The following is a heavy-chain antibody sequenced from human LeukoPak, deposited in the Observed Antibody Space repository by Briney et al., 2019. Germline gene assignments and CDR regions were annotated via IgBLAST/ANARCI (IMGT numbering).Heavy chain of an antibody. Sequence: GASVNVSCKASGYTFTSYGISGVRQAAGQGLEWMGWISAYNGNTNYAQKLQGRVTMTTDTSTSTAYMELRSLRSDDTAVYYCARCDPDVSGWFDPWGQGTLVTVSS. D-gene: IGHD3-16*01. CDR1: GYTFTSYG. CDR3: ARCDPDVSGWFDP. J-gene: IGHJ5*02. V-gene: IGHV1-18*01. CDR2: ISAYNGNT.